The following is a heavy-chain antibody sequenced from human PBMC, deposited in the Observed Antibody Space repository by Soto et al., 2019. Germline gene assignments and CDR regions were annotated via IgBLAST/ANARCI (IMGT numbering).Heavy chain of an antibody. J-gene: IGHJ4*02. Sequence: SETLSLTCTVSGGSISSYYWSWIRQPAGKGLEWIGRIYTSGSTNYNPSLKSRVTMSVDTSENQFSLKLSSVTAADTAVYYCAREFIVATTRWFDYWGQGTLVTVSS. CDR3: AREFIVATTRWFDY. D-gene: IGHD5-12*01. CDR1: GGSISSYY. CDR2: IYTSGST. V-gene: IGHV4-4*07.